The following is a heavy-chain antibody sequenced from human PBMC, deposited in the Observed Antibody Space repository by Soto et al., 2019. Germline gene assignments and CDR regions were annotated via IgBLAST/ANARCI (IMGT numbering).Heavy chain of an antibody. CDR3: ARSIGVVTAADY. V-gene: IGHV1-3*01. J-gene: IGHJ4*02. CDR2: INAGNGNT. Sequence: QVQLVQSGAEVKKPGASVKVSCKASGYTFTSYAMHWVRQAPGQRLEWMGWINAGNGNTKYSQKFQSRVTITRDTSASTADMEVSSLRSEDTAVYYCARSIGVVTAADYWGQGTLVTVSA. D-gene: IGHD2-21*02. CDR1: GYTFTSYA.